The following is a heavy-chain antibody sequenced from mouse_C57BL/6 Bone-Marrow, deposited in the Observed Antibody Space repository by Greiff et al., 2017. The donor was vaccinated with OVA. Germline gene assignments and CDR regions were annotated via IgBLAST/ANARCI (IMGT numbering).Heavy chain of an antibody. D-gene: IGHD2-1*01. CDR2: ISSGGDYI. V-gene: IGHV5-9-1*02. CDR3: TRLLDAMDY. J-gene: IGHJ4*01. CDR1: GFTFSSYA. Sequence: EVQVVESGEGLVKPGGSLNLSCAASGFTFSSYAMSWVRQTPEKRLEWVAYISSGGDYIYYAATVKGRFTISRDNARNTLYLQMSSLKSEDTAMYYCTRLLDAMDYWGQGTSVTVSS.